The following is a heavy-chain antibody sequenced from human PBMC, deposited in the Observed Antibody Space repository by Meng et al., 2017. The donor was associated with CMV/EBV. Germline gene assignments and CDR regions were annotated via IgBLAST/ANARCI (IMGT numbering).Heavy chain of an antibody. CDR2: IRSDDST. D-gene: IGHD1-1*01. J-gene: IGHJ4*02. CDR1: GFSVSSYF. CDR3: ARACRQLNTCYLDY. V-gene: IGHV3-53*01. Sequence: GGSLRLSCAVSGFSVSSYFMTWVRQAPGKGMEYVSFIRSDDSTNNAKTVQGRFTISRDNSKNTVFLLMNGLRAEDTALYYCARACRQLNTCYLDYWGQGTLVTVSS.